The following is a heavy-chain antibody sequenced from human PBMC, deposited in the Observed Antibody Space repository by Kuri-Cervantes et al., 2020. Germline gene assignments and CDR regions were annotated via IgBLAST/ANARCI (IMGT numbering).Heavy chain of an antibody. Sequence: ASVKVSCKASGYTFTGYYMHWVRQALGQGLEWMGWINPNSGGTNYAQKFQGRVTMTRDTSISTAYMELSRLRSDDTAVYYCARDGVGDTAMAYYYYGMDVWGQGTTVTVSS. CDR1: GYTFTGYY. D-gene: IGHD5-18*01. CDR2: INPNSGGT. CDR3: ARDGVGDTAMAYYYYGMDV. V-gene: IGHV1-2*02. J-gene: IGHJ6*02.